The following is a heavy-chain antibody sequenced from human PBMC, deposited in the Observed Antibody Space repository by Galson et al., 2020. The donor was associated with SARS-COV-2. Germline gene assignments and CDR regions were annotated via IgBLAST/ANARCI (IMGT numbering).Heavy chain of an antibody. CDR3: ARASGGYYDSSGYYSPYFFDY. D-gene: IGHD3-22*01. J-gene: IGHJ4*02. CDR2: INWNGGST. CDR1: GFTFDDYG. Sequence: GESLKISCAASGFTFDDYGMSWVRQAPGEGLEWVSGINWNGGSTGYADSVKGRFTISRDNAKNSLYLQMNSLRAEDTALYYCARASGGYYDSSGYYSPYFFDYWGQGTLVTVSS. V-gene: IGHV3-20*04.